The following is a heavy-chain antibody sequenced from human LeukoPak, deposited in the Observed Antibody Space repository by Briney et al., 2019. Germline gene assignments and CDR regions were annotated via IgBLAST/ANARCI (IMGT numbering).Heavy chain of an antibody. CDR2: MNPNSGNT. CDR3: ARGRYGSGY. CDR1: GYTVTSYD. Sequence: ASVKVSCKASGYTVTSYDINWVRQATGQGLEWMGWMNPNSGNTGNSQKFHGRLTMTRNTTIRQAYMELSSLRSEDTALYYCARGRYGSGYWGQGTLVTVSS. V-gene: IGHV1-8*01. J-gene: IGHJ4*02. D-gene: IGHD3-10*01.